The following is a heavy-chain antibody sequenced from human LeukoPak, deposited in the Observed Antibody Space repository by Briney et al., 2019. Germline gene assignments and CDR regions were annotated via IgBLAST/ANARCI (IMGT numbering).Heavy chain of an antibody. Sequence: GGSLRLYCAASGFTFGTYPMNWVRQAPGKGLEWLSYISEGSRTIYYADSVKGRFTISRDNTQNSLYLQMSSLRAEDTAVYYCARGRAWELLGVDYWGQGTLVTVSS. CDR2: ISEGSRTI. D-gene: IGHD1-26*01. CDR3: ARGRAWELLGVDY. CDR1: GFTFGTYP. J-gene: IGHJ4*02. V-gene: IGHV3-48*04.